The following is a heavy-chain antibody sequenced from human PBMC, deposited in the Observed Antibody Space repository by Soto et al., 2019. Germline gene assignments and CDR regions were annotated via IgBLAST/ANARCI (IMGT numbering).Heavy chain of an antibody. D-gene: IGHD3-22*01. CDR1: GYTFTSYD. CDR2: MNPNSGNT. CDR3: ARGRVHYYDSSGPEYFQH. Sequence: ASVKVSCKASGYTFTSYDINWVRQATGQGLEWMGWMNPNSGNTGYAQKFQGRVTMTRNTSISTAYMELSSLRSEDTAVYYCARGRVHYYDSSGPEYFQHWGQGTLVTVSS. V-gene: IGHV1-8*01. J-gene: IGHJ1*01.